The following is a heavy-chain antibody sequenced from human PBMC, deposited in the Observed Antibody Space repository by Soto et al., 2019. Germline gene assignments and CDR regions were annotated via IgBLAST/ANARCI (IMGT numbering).Heavy chain of an antibody. J-gene: IGHJ6*02. CDR1: GFTFTSSA. CDR3: AAGGNSGYSYYYYYGMDV. D-gene: IGHD5-12*01. V-gene: IGHV1-58*01. Sequence: AVQVSCKASGFTFTSSAVQWVRQARGQRLEWIGWIVVGSGNTNYAQKFQERVTITRDMSTSTAYMELSSLRSEDTAVYYCAAGGNSGYSYYYYYGMDVWGQGTTVTVSS. CDR2: IVVGSGNT.